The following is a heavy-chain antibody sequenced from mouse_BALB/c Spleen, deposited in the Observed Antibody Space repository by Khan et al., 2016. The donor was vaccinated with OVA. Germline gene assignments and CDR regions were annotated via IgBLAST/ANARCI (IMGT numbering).Heavy chain of an antibody. CDR2: INPSNGYT. J-gene: IGHJ3*01. CDR1: GYTFTSYT. V-gene: IGHV1-4*01. Sequence: QIQLVQSGAELARPGASVKMSCKASGYTFTSYTIHWIKLRPGQGLEWIGYINPSNGYTNYNQKSKDKATLTAAKSSTTAYMQLSSLTSDDSAVYNCIRDGACCRNEGRFAYWGQGTLVTVSA. D-gene: IGHD3-3*01. CDR3: IRDGACCRNEGRFAY.